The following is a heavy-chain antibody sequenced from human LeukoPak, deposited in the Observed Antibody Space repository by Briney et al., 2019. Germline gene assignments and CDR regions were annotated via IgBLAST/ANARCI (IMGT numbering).Heavy chain of an antibody. Sequence: GESLKISCKASGYSFSIYWIAWVRQMPGTGLEWMGVIYPDDSDTRYSPSFQGQVTISADKSVTTAYLQWSSLRASYTAIYYCARHLYIDGQSGFDYWGQGTLVTVSS. CDR2: IYPDDSDT. D-gene: IGHD3-9*01. J-gene: IGHJ4*02. CDR1: GYSFSIYW. CDR3: ARHLYIDGQSGFDY. V-gene: IGHV5-51*01.